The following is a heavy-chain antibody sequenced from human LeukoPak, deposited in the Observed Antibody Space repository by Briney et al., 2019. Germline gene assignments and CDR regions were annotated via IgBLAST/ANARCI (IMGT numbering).Heavy chain of an antibody. CDR2: IYTGDSDT. V-gene: IGHV5-51*01. Sequence: GESLKISCKGSAYSFTAYWIAWVRQMPGKGLEWMGIIYTGDSDTRYSPSFQGQVTISADKSISTAYLQWSSLKASDTAMYYCARQGDTALEFDYWGQGTLVTVSS. CDR1: AYSFTAYW. D-gene: IGHD5-18*01. CDR3: ARQGDTALEFDY. J-gene: IGHJ4*02.